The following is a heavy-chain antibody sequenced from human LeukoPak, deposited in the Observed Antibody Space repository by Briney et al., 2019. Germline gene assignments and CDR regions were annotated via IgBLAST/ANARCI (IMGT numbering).Heavy chain of an antibody. V-gene: IGHV3-20*04. D-gene: IGHD4-23*01. CDR2: INWNGGST. CDR3: AKNIGGFDY. CDR1: GFTFDDYG. J-gene: IGHJ4*02. Sequence: PGGSLRLSCAASGFTFDDYGMSWVRHAPGKGLEWVSGINWNGGSTGYADSVKGRFTISRDNSKNTLYLQMNSLRAEDTAVYYCAKNIGGFDYWGQGTLVTVSS.